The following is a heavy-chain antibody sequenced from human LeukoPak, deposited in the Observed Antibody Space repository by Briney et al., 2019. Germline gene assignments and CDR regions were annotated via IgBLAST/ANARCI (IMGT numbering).Heavy chain of an antibody. D-gene: IGHD4-17*01. CDR1: GGPISSYY. CDR3: ARDQSYGDYYFDY. J-gene: IGHJ4*02. Sequence: SETLSLTCTVSGGPISSYYWSWIRQPPGKGLEWIGYIYYSGSTNYNPSLKSRVTISVDMSKNQFSLKLSSVTAADTAMYYCARDQSYGDYYFDYWGQGTLVTVSS. CDR2: IYYSGST. V-gene: IGHV4-59*01.